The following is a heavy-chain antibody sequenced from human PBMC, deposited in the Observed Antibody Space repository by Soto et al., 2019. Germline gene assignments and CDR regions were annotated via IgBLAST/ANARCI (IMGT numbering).Heavy chain of an antibody. J-gene: IGHJ4*02. Sequence: SETLSLTCSVSGGSINSGDYYWSWTRQSPGKGLEWIGYIYYSGSTYYNPSLKSRSTISIDTSKNQFFLDVDSVTAADTAVYYCARLYTGYEAFDYWGQGTLVTVSS. CDR2: IYYSGST. D-gene: IGHD5-12*01. CDR3: ARLYTGYEAFDY. V-gene: IGHV4-30-4*01. CDR1: GGSINSGDYY.